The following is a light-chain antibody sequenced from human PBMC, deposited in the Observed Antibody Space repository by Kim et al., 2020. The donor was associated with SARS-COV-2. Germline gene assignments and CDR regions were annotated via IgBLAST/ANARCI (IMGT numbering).Light chain of an antibody. J-gene: IGLJ3*02. CDR2: QDD. CDR1: DLGDKY. V-gene: IGLV3-1*01. Sequence: SYELTQPPSVSVSPGQTASITCSGDDLGDKYTCWYQQKPGQSPLLVIYQDDRRPSGIPVRFSGSNSGNTATLTISGTQAMDEADYYCQTWDGITAVFGGGTQLT. CDR3: QTWDGITAV.